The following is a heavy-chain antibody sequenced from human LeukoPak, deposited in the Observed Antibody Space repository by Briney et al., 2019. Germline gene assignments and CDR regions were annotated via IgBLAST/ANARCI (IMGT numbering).Heavy chain of an antibody. J-gene: IGHJ6*02. CDR2: IYTSGST. V-gene: IGHV4-61*02. D-gene: IGHD3-16*02. CDR3: ASLYQAANYYYYGMDV. Sequence: SQTLSVTCTVSGGSISSGSYYWSWIRQPAGKGLEWIGRIYTSGSTNYNPSLKSRVTISVDTSKNQFSLKLSSVTAADTAVYYCASLYQAANYYYYGMDVWGQGTTVTVSS. CDR1: GGSISSGSYY.